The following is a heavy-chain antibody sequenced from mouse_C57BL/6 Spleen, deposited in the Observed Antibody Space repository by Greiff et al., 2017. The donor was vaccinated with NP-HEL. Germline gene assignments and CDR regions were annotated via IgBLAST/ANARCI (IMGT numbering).Heavy chain of an antibody. CDR3: AYYYGSSYPWYFDV. CDR2: IDPEDGET. Sequence: VQLQQSGAELVKPGASVKLSCTASGFNIKDYYMHWVKQRTEQGLEWIGRIDPEDGETKYAPQFQGKATITADTSSNTAYLQLSSLTSEDTAVYYCAYYYGSSYPWYFDVWGTGTTVTVSS. D-gene: IGHD1-1*01. V-gene: IGHV14-2*01. J-gene: IGHJ1*03. CDR1: GFNIKDYY.